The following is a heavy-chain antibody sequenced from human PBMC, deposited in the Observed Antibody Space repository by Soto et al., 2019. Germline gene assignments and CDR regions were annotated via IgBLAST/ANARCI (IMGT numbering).Heavy chain of an antibody. J-gene: IGHJ4*02. D-gene: IGHD3-22*01. CDR2: IKQDGSEK. CDR1: GFTFSSYC. CDR3: ARATSPLSSGYYYFDS. V-gene: IGHV3-7*03. Sequence: PXEFLSLSCAASGFTFSSYCMSGVRQAPGKGLEWVANIKQDGSEKYYVDSVKGRFTISRDNAKNSLYLQMNSLRAEDTAVYYCARATSPLSSGYYYFDSWGQGTLVTVSS.